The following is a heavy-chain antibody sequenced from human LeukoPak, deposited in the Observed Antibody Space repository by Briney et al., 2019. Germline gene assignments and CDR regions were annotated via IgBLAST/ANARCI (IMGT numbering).Heavy chain of an antibody. CDR2: INPSGGST. J-gene: IGHJ3*02. Sequence: ASVKVSCKASGYTFTSYYMHWVRQAPGQGLEWMGIINPSGGSTSYAQKFQGRVTMARDTSTSTVYMELSSLRSEDTAVYYCARGEYYDSSGRTDAFDIWGQGTMVTVSS. D-gene: IGHD3-22*01. V-gene: IGHV1-46*01. CDR1: GYTFTSYY. CDR3: ARGEYYDSSGRTDAFDI.